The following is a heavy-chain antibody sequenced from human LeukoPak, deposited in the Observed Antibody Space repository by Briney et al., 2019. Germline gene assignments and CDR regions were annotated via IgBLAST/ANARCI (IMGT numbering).Heavy chain of an antibody. CDR1: GFTFSSYW. V-gene: IGHV3-23*01. J-gene: IGHJ4*02. CDR2: ISGSGGST. CDR3: AKDRITGTSSDY. Sequence: QPGGSLRLSCAASGFTFSSYWMHWVRQAPGKGLVWVSAISGSGGSTYYADSVKGRFTISRDNSKNTLYLQMNSLRAEDTAVYYCAKDRITGTSSDYWGQGTLVTVSS. D-gene: IGHD1-7*01.